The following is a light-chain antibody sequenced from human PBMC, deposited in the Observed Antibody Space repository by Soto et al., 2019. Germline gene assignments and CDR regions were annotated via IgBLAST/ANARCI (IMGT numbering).Light chain of an antibody. V-gene: IGKV1-39*01. CDR3: QQNYSTPIS. CDR2: TAS. CDR1: QSISSH. J-gene: IGKJ5*01. Sequence: DIRTTQPLSALSAPVGDAVTITCRASQSISSHLNWYQQKPGKAPNLLMYTASNLQSGVPSRFSGSGSGTDFTLTISSLQPEDFATYYCQQNYSTPISFGQGTRLDIK.